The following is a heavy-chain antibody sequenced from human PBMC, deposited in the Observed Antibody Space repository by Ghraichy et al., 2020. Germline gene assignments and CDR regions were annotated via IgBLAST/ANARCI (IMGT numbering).Heavy chain of an antibody. CDR3: ARDRITMVRGVPYYFDY. CDR2: ISHDGSKK. D-gene: IGHD3-10*01. CDR1: EFTFSGYA. V-gene: IGHV3-30*04. J-gene: IGHJ4*02. Sequence: GGSLRLSCAASEFTFSGYAMHWVRQAPAKGLEWVAFISHDGSKKYYVDSVKGRFTISRDSSKNTLSLQMNSLRPEDTALYYCARDRITMVRGVPYYFDYWGQGTLVTVSS.